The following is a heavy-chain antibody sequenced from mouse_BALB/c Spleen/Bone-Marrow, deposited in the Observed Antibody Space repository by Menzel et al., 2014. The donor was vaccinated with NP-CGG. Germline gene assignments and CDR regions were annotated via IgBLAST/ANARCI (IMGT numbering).Heavy chain of an antibody. D-gene: IGHD1-1*01. CDR3: TRSNYGYWYFDV. CDR2: INPSNGGT. J-gene: IGHJ1*01. Sequence: QVQLQQSGAELVKPGASVKLSCKASGYTFSSYYMYWVKQRPGQGLEWIGEINPSNGGTKFNEKFKSKATLTVDKSSSTAYMQLSSLTSEDSAVYCCTRSNYGYWYFDVWGAGTTVTVSS. CDR1: GYTFSSYY. V-gene: IGHV1S81*02.